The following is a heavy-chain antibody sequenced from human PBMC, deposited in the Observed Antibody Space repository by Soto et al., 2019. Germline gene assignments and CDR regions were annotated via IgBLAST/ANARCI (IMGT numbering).Heavy chain of an antibody. CDR1: GGSVNTGYW. CDR2: VHQSGTT. D-gene: IGHD3-3*01. V-gene: IGHV4-4*02. CDR3: ARVVWSGTVPHWLDP. J-gene: IGHJ5*02. Sequence: PSETLSLTCTVSGGSVNTGYWVSWVRQPPGKGLEWIGEVHQSGTTNYIQSLTSRLTMSVDKSGNQVSLELNAVTAADTAVYYCARVVWSGTVPHWLDPWGPGTLVTVSS.